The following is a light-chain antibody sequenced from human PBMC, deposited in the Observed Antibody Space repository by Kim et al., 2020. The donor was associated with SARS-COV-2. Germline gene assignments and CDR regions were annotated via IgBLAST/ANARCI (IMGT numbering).Light chain of an antibody. Sequence: DIRMTQSPPSLSATVGYKVTITCRASQDIRNHLAWFQQKPGKAPKSLIYTASTLLNGVPSKFSGSGSGTEFTLTITSLQPDDLATYYCQQYNTYPYTFGQGTKVEI. CDR3: QQYNTYPYT. J-gene: IGKJ2*01. V-gene: IGKV1-16*02. CDR1: QDIRNH. CDR2: TAS.